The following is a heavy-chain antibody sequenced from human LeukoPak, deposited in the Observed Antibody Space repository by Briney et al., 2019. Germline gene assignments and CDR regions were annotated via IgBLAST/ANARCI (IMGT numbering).Heavy chain of an antibody. CDR3: ATRQYDAFDM. Sequence: GGSLRLSCAASGSTFRSYGIHWVRQAPGKGLEWVAVIWYDGSNKYYADSVKGRFTISRDNSKNTLYLQMNSLRAEDTAVYYCATRQYDAFDMWGQGTVVTVSA. CDR2: IWYDGSNK. D-gene: IGHD4-11*01. V-gene: IGHV3-33*01. J-gene: IGHJ3*02. CDR1: GSTFRSYG.